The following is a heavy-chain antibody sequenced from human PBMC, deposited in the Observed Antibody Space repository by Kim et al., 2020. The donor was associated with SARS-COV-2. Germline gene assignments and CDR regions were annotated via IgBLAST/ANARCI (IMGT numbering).Heavy chain of an antibody. CDR2: ISAYNGNT. D-gene: IGHD6-13*01. Sequence: ASVKVSCKASGYTFTSYGISWVRQAPGQGLEWMGWISAYNGNTNYAQKLQGRVTMTTDTSTSTAYMELRSLRSDDTAVYYCARDVRFPQQLVLRNWGQGTLVTVSS. CDR1: GYTFTSYG. J-gene: IGHJ4*02. V-gene: IGHV1-18*04. CDR3: ARDVRFPQQLVLRN.